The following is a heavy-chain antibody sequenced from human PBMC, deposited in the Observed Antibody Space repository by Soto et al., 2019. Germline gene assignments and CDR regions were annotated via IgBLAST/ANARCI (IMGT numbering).Heavy chain of an antibody. CDR2: ISSSSAYI. CDR3: ARVPASLDP. V-gene: IGHV3-21*04. Sequence: GGSLRLSCAVSGFTFSRYNMNWVRQAPGKGPEWVSFISSSSAYIYYADSVKGRFTISRDNAKNSMYLQMNSLTSDDTAVYYCARVPASLDPWGQGTLVTVSS. CDR1: GFTFSRYN. J-gene: IGHJ5*02.